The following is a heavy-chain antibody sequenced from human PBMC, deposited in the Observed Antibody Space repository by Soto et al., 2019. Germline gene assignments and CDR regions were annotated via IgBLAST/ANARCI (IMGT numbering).Heavy chain of an antibody. CDR2: ISDDGSNK. J-gene: IGHJ4*02. V-gene: IGHV3-30*18. D-gene: IGHD5-12*01. Sequence: QVQLVESGGGVVQPGGSLRLSCASSGFTFSSYGMHWVRQAPGRGLEWVAVISDDGSNKFYTDSVKGRFTISRDNSKNTLYLQLNSLRAEDTAVYYCAQDHTSDYEGSGAYWGQGTLVTVSS. CDR3: AQDHTSDYEGSGAY. CDR1: GFTFSSYG.